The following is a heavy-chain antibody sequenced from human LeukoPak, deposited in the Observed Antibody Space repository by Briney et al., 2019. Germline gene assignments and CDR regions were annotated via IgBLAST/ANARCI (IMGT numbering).Heavy chain of an antibody. CDR1: GGSISSYY. J-gene: IGHJ3*02. D-gene: IGHD3-22*01. CDR2: IYTSGST. CDR3: ARESSGYYYDSYDAFDI. Sequence: SETLSLTCTVSGGSISSYYWSWIRQPAGKGLEWIGRIYTSGSTNYNPSLKSRVTLSVDTSKNQFSLKLSSVTAADTAVYYCARESSGYYYDSYDAFDIWGQGTMVTVSS. V-gene: IGHV4-4*07.